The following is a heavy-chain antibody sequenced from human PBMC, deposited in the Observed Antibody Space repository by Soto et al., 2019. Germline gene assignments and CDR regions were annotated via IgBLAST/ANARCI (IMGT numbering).Heavy chain of an antibody. Sequence: QVQLVQSGAEVKKPGSSVKVSCKASGGTFSSYAISWVRQAPGQGLEWMGGIIPIFGTANYAHKFQGRVTITADESTSTAYMELSSLRSEDTAVYYCARESRYCSGVSCYFLPGIDYWGQGTLVTVSS. J-gene: IGHJ4*02. D-gene: IGHD2-15*01. CDR1: GGTFSSYA. CDR2: IIPIFGTA. V-gene: IGHV1-69*12. CDR3: ARESRYCSGVSCYFLPGIDY.